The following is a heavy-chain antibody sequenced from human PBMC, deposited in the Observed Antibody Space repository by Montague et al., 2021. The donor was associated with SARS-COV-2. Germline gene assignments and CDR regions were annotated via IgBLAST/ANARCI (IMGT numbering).Heavy chain of an antibody. Sequence: SETLSLTCTVAGGSISSYYWGWIRQPPGKGLEWIGYIYYSGSTNYNPSLKSRVTISVDTSKNQSSLKLSSVTAADTAVYYCARAPVAHITIFGVVTSFDYWGQGTLVTVSS. CDR3: ARAPVAHITIFGVVTSFDY. J-gene: IGHJ4*02. D-gene: IGHD3-3*01. CDR2: IYYSGST. V-gene: IGHV4-59*01. CDR1: GGSISSYY.